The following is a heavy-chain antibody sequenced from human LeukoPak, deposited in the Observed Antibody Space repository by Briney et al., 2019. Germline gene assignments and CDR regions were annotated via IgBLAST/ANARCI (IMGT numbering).Heavy chain of an antibody. CDR3: GRDLMSGY. CDR2: NGTTT. D-gene: IGHD3-3*01. Sequence: QPGGSLLLSCAASGFTFSSYWMHWVRQAPGKGLVWVSRNGTTTNYADSVKGRFTISRDNAKNTLYLQMTSLRAEDTAVYYCGRDLMSGYWGQGTLVPVSS. J-gene: IGHJ4*02. V-gene: IGHV3-74*01. CDR1: GFTFSSYW.